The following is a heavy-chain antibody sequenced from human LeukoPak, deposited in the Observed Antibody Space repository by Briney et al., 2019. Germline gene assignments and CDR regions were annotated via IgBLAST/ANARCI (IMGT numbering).Heavy chain of an antibody. CDR1: GFTFSSYA. D-gene: IGHD3-9*01. CDR3: VSLYDILTGYYEPFDY. J-gene: IGHJ4*02. V-gene: IGHV3-23*01. CDR2: ISGSGGST. Sequence: QPGGSLRLSCAASGFTFSSYAMSWVRQAPGKGLEWVSAISGSGGSTYYADSVKGRVTISRDNSKNTLHLQMNSLRAEDTAVYYCVSLYDILTGYYEPFDYWGQGTLVTVSS.